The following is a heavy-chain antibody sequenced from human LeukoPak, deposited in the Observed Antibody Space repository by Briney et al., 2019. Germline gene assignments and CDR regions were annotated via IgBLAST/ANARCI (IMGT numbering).Heavy chain of an antibody. J-gene: IGHJ4*02. D-gene: IGHD3-22*01. CDR1: GISFRSYG. CDR3: AKTPSSNGYYYQFDY. CDR2: ISYDGSNT. V-gene: IGHV3-30*18. Sequence: GGSLRLSCAASGISFRSYGMHWVRQAPGKGLEWVAVISYDGSNTYYADSVKGRFTISRDNSKNTLYLQMNSLRAEDTAMYYCAKTPSSNGYYYQFDYWGQGTLVTVSS.